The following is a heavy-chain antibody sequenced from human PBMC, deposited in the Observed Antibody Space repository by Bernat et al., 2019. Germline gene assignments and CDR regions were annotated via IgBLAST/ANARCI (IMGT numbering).Heavy chain of an antibody. V-gene: IGHV3-21*05. D-gene: IGHD2-15*01. CDR3: ARDSIAASATVNAFDL. J-gene: IGHJ3*01. Sequence: EVQLVESGGGLVKPGGSLRLSCVASGFTFRTFNINWVRQAPGKGLEWISYISSTSSYIYYADSVKGRFTISRDNANSSLYLQMNSLRAEDTAVYCCARDSIAASATVNAFDLWGQGTLVTVSS. CDR1: GFTFRTFN. CDR2: ISSTSSYI.